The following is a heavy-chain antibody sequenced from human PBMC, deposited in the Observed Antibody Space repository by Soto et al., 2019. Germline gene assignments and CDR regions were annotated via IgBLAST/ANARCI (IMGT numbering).Heavy chain of an antibody. CDR1: GYTFTSYA. CDR2: ISAYNGNT. D-gene: IGHD6-19*01. J-gene: IGHJ4*01. Sequence: GASVKVSCKASGYTFTSYAMHWVRQAPGQRLEWMGWISAYNGNTNYAQNFQDRVTMTTDTSTSTAYMELRSLRSDDTAVYFCARDQQQWLVLDYWGQGTLVTVSS. V-gene: IGHV1-18*01. CDR3: ARDQQQWLVLDY.